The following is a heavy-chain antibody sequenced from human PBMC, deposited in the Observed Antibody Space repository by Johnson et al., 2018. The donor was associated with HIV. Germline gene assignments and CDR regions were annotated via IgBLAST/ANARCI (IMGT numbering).Heavy chain of an antibody. J-gene: IGHJ3*02. Sequence: QVQLEESGGGLVQPGGSLRLSCVASGFTFSDYYMTWIRQAPRKGLEWVSYISSSGSTIYYADSVQGRFTIPRDNSKNTLYLQMNSLRAEDTAVYYCARDRTSQRWELLPDDAFDIWGQGTMVTVSS. CDR3: ARDRTSQRWELLPDDAFDI. CDR1: GFTFSDYY. CDR2: ISSSGSTI. D-gene: IGHD1-26*01. V-gene: IGHV3-11*04.